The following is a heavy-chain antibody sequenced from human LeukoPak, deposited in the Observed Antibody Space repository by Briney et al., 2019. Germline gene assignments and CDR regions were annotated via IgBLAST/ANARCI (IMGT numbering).Heavy chain of an antibody. Sequence: ASVKVSCKVSGYTLTELSMHWVRQAPGKGLGWMGGFDPEDGETIYAQKFQGRVTMTEDTSTDTAYMELSSLRSEDTAVYYCATGNWNDPSRPFDYWGQGTLVTVSS. CDR2: FDPEDGET. CDR1: GYTLTELS. V-gene: IGHV1-24*01. CDR3: ATGNWNDPSRPFDY. J-gene: IGHJ4*02. D-gene: IGHD1-1*01.